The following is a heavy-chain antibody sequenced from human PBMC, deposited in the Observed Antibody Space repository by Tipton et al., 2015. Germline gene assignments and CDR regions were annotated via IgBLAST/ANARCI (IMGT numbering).Heavy chain of an antibody. D-gene: IGHD1-26*01. CDR2: IYPGDSET. J-gene: IGHJ4*02. CDR1: GYIFTSFW. CDR3: VRRARRVSSHSYPYYFDY. V-gene: IGHV5-51*01. Sequence: QLVQSGAEVKKPGEALKISCKGSGYIFTSFWIGWVRQMPGKGLEWMGTIYPGDSETRYNPSFQGQVTISADKSITTAYLQWRSLKASDTAMYYCVRRARRVSSHSYPYYFDYWGQGTLVPVSS.